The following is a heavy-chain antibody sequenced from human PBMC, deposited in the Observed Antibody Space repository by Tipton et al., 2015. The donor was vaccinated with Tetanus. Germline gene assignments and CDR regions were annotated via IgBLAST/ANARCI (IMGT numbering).Heavy chain of an antibody. V-gene: IGHV4-61*01. J-gene: IGHJ6*01. CDR3: ARDRITGPTGRYYAMDV. CDR1: GGSVNDGRFY. D-gene: IGHD1-7*01. Sequence: GLVKPSETLSLTCTVSGGSVNDGRFYWTWIRQPPGKALKWVAHIYYSGSATYNPSVASRATVSIDMSKNQFSLRLTSATAADTAVYYCARDRITGPTGRYYAMDVWGQGTTVTVSS. CDR2: IYYSGSA.